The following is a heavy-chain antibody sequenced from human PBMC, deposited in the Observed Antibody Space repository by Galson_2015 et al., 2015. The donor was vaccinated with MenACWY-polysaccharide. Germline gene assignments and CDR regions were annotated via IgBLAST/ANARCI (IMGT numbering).Heavy chain of an antibody. V-gene: IGHV2-70*04. CDR3: ARYYCSGGNCYFDY. CDR2: IDWDDDK. Sequence: ALVKPTQTLTLTCTFSGFSLSTTGMRASWIRQPPGKALEWLARIDWDDDKFYSTSLNTRLTISKDTSKNQMVLTMTNMDPVDTATYYCARYYCSGGNCYFDYWGQGILVTVSS. D-gene: IGHD2-15*01. J-gene: IGHJ4*02. CDR1: GFSLSTTGMR.